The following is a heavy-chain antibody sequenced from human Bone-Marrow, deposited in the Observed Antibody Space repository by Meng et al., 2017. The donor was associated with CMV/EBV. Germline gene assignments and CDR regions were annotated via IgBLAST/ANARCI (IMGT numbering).Heavy chain of an antibody. Sequence: SVKVSCKASGYTFTSYDINWVRQATGQGLEWMGGIIPILGIANYAQKFQGRVTITADKSTSIAYMELSSLRSEDTAVYDWARGGGYRYGHNWFNTWGQGTLVTVSS. CDR1: GYTFTSYD. V-gene: IGHV1-69*10. CDR3: ARGGGYRYGHNWFNT. J-gene: IGHJ5*02. D-gene: IGHD5-18*01. CDR2: IIPILGIA.